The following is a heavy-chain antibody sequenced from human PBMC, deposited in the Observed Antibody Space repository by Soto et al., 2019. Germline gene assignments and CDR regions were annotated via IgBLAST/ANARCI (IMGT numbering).Heavy chain of an antibody. Sequence: GASVKVSCKASGGTFSSYAISWVRQAPGQGLEWMGGVIPIFGTANYAQKFQGRVTITADKSTSTAYMELSSLRSEDTAVYYCASFEDHSSYHDRGAAIGGHWGQGPLVTVSS. CDR3: ASFEDHSSYHDRGAAIGGH. V-gene: IGHV1-69*06. CDR2: VIPIFGTA. CDR1: GGTFSSYA. D-gene: IGHD3-16*01. J-gene: IGHJ4*02.